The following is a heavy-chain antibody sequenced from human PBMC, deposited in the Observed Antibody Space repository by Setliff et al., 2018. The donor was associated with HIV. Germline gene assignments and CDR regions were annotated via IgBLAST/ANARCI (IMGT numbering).Heavy chain of an antibody. V-gene: IGHV4-39*07. Sequence: KPSETLSLTCTVSGGSISSSSYYWGWIRQPPGKGLEWIGSIYHSGSTYYNPPLKSRVTISVDTSKNQFSLKLSSVTAADTAVYYCARITMVRGVYYGMDVWGQGTTVTVSS. CDR2: IYHSGST. J-gene: IGHJ6*02. CDR3: ARITMVRGVYYGMDV. D-gene: IGHD3-10*01. CDR1: GGSISSSSYY.